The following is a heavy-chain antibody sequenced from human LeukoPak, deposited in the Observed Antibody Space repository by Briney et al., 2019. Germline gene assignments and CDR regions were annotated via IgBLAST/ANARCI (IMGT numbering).Heavy chain of an antibody. Sequence: GGSLRLSCAASGFAVSSNYMSWVRQAPGKGLEWVSVIYSGGSTYYADSVKGRFTISRDNSKNALYLQTNSLRAEDTAVYYCATDSSGYHYYFDYWGQGTLVTVSS. CDR2: IYSGGST. J-gene: IGHJ4*02. CDR1: GFAVSSNY. CDR3: ATDSSGYHYYFDY. V-gene: IGHV3-66*02. D-gene: IGHD3-22*01.